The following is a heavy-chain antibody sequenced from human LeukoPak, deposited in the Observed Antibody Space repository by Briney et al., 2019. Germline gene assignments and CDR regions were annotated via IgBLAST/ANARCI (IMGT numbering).Heavy chain of an antibody. CDR3: ARGNDPLDYYYMDV. Sequence: SETLSLTCTVSGGSIRGYYWSWIRQPPGKGLEWIGYIYYSGSTNYNPSLKSRVTISVDTSKNQFSLKLSSVTAADTAVYYCARGNDPLDYYYMDVWGKGTTVTISS. V-gene: IGHV4-59*01. J-gene: IGHJ6*03. D-gene: IGHD1-1*01. CDR1: GGSIRGYY. CDR2: IYYSGST.